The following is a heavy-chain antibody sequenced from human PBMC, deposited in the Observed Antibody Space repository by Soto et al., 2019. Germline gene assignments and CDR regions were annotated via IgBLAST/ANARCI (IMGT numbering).Heavy chain of an antibody. V-gene: IGHV6-1*01. CDR3: ARRGLGVWGSYRYTSPSWFDP. CDR2: TYYRSKWYN. Sequence: SQTLSLTCAISGDNVSTNIVTWNWIRQSPSRGLEWLGRTYYRSKWYNDYAISLKGRVTINPDTSKNQFSLHLNSVTPEDTAMYYCARRGLGVWGSYRYTSPSWFDPWGQGTLVTVSS. J-gene: IGHJ5*02. D-gene: IGHD3-16*02. CDR1: GDNVSTNIVT.